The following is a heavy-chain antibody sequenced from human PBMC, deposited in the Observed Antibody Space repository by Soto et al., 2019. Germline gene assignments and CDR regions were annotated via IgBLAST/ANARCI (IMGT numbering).Heavy chain of an antibody. CDR3: ASTLNWFDP. CDR1: GASISSSNW. V-gene: IGHV4-4*02. CDR2: IFHSGST. J-gene: IGHJ5*02. Sequence: QVQLQESGPGLVKPSGTLSLTCAVSGASISSSNWWSWVRQPPGKGLEWIGEIFHSGSTNYNPSLXXRXTXXVDKSKNQFSLKLSSVTAADTAVYYCASTLNWFDPWGQGTLVTVSS.